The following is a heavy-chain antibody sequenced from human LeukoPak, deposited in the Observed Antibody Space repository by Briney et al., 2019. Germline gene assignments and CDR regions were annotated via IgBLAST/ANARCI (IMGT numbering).Heavy chain of an antibody. V-gene: IGHV3-23*01. Sequence: GGSLRLSCAASGFTFSSYGMSWVRQAPGKGLEWVSAISGSGGSTYYADSVKGRFTISRDNSKNTLYLQMNSLRAEDTAVYYCAKWEYQLNRMYNWFDPWGQGTLVTVSS. J-gene: IGHJ5*02. D-gene: IGHD2-2*01. CDR3: AKWEYQLNRMYNWFDP. CDR1: GFTFSSYG. CDR2: ISGSGGST.